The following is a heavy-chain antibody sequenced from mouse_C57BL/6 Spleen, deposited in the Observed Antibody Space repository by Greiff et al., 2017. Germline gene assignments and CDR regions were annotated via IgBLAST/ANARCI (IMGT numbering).Heavy chain of an antibody. Sequence: EVQLQQSGPELVKPGASVKISCKASGYSFTGYYMNWVKQSPEKSLEWIGEINPSTGGTTYNQKFKAKATLTVDKSSSTAYMQLKSLTSEDAAVXYCARRELPHYYGSSYAMDYWGQGTSVTVSS. CDR2: INPSTGGT. J-gene: IGHJ4*01. CDR3: ARRELPHYYGSSYAMDY. D-gene: IGHD1-1*01. CDR1: GYSFTGYY. V-gene: IGHV1-42*01.